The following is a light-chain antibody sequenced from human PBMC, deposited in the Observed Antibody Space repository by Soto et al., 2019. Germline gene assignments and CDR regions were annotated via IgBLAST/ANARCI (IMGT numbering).Light chain of an antibody. CDR2: GAS. CDR3: QQCDSYSIT. CDR1: QSISSN. V-gene: IGKV3-15*01. J-gene: IGKJ5*01. Sequence: EVVMTQSPATLSVSPGGRATLSSRASQSISSNLAWYQQKPGQAPRLLIYGASTRATGIPARFSGSGSGTEFTLTISSLQPDDFATYYCQQCDSYSITFGQGTRVEIK.